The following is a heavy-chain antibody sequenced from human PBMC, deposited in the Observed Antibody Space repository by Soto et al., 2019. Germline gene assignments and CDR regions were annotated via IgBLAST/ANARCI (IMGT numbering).Heavy chain of an antibody. D-gene: IGHD6-19*01. Sequence: SETLSLTCAVYGGSFSGYYWSWIRQPPGKGLEWIGEINHSGSTNYNPSLKSRVTISVDTSKNQFSLKLSSVTAADTAVYYCAREGKGSPDCAVAGPGGFDPWGQGTLVTVSS. CDR3: AREGKGSPDCAVAGPGGFDP. V-gene: IGHV4-34*01. CDR1: GGSFSGYY. CDR2: INHSGST. J-gene: IGHJ5*02.